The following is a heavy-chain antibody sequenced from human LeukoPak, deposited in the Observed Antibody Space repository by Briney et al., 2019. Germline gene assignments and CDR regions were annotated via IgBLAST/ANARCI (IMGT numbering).Heavy chain of an antibody. Sequence: ASVKVSCKASGYTFTSYGISWVRQAPGQGLEWMGWISAYNGNTNYAQKLQGRVTMTTDTSTSTAYMELRSLRSDDTAVYYCAREGYYDSSGYYWIDYWGQGTLVTVSS. CDR1: GYTFTSYG. CDR2: ISAYNGNT. V-gene: IGHV1-18*01. D-gene: IGHD3-22*01. J-gene: IGHJ4*02. CDR3: AREGYYDSSGYYWIDY.